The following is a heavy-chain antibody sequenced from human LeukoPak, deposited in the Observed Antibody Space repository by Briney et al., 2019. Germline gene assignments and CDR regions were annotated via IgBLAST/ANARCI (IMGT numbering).Heavy chain of an antibody. CDR2: INPSDGST. D-gene: IGHD2-2*01. Sequence: ASVKVSCKASGYTFTSYYMHWVRQAPGQGLEWMGIINPSDGSTTYAQKFQGRLTMTRDTSTSTVHMQLSSLRSEDTAVYYCARDSGAGAHGGITSSLDNWFDPWGQGTLVTVSS. CDR3: ARDSGAGAHGGITSSLDNWFDP. V-gene: IGHV1-46*01. J-gene: IGHJ5*02. CDR1: GYTFTSYY.